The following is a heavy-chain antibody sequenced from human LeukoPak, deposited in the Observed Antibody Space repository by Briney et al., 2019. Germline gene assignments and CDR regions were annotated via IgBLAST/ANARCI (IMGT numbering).Heavy chain of an antibody. Sequence: SETLSLTCTVSGYSIRSGYYWGWIRQPPGKGLDWIASIHYSGTTYYNPSLKSRVTISVDTSKNHFSLKLSSVTAADTAVYYCARVEPLKMVKSPWGQGILVTVSS. CDR2: IHYSGTT. CDR3: ARVEPLKMVKSP. J-gene: IGHJ5*02. D-gene: IGHD5-18*01. CDR1: GYSIRSGYY. V-gene: IGHV4-38-2*02.